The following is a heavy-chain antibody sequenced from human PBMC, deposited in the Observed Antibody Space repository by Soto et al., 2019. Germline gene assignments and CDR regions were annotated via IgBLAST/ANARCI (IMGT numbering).Heavy chain of an antibody. CDR1: GGSISSDYYY. D-gene: IGHD3-3*01. Sequence: HVQLQESGPGLVKPSQTLSLTCTVSGGSISSDYYYWSWIRPAPGKGLEWLAFIYYTGRNDYNPSLTSRLTISIDTSKNQFSRSLRSVTAADTAVSDCAIVRADFFDYWGQGPLVNVSS. CDR2: IYYTGRN. CDR3: AIVRADFFDY. J-gene: IGHJ4*02. V-gene: IGHV4-30-4*01.